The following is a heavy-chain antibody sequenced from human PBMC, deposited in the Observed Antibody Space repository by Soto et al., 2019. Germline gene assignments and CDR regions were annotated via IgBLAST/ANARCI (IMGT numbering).Heavy chain of an antibody. J-gene: IGHJ4*02. D-gene: IGHD3-9*01. CDR3: AKTEGFYGYYNAFDY. CDR2: ISGGSGRP. Sequence: GSLRLSCAASGFSFSGYAVTWVRQAPGKGLEWVSTISGGSGRPYYADSVKGRFTISRDNPMNRLHLQMNSLRAEDTAVYYCAKTEGFYGYYNAFDYCGRGTQVTVSS. CDR1: GFSFSGYA. V-gene: IGHV3-23*01.